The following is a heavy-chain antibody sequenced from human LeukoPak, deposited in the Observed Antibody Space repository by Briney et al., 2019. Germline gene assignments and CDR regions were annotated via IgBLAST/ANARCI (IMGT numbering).Heavy chain of an antibody. CDR2: FDPEDGET. V-gene: IGHV1-24*01. J-gene: IGHJ6*03. CDR1: GYNLTELS. Sequence: GASVKVSCKVSGYNLTELSMHWVRQAPGKGLEWMGGFDPEDGETIYAQKFQGRVTMAEDTSIDTAYMELSSLRSEDTAVYYCATGPAMDNYYYYYMDVWGKGTTVTISS. CDR3: ATGPAMDNYYYYYMDV. D-gene: IGHD5-18*01.